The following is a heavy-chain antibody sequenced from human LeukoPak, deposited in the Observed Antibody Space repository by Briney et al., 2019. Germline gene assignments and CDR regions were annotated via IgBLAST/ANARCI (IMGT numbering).Heavy chain of an antibody. CDR3: AKEGYCSSTSCYLPAEYFQH. V-gene: IGHV3-21*01. CDR2: ISSSSSYI. J-gene: IGHJ1*01. CDR1: GFTFSSYS. Sequence: GGSLRLSCAASGFTFSSYSMNWVRQAPGKGLEWVSSISSSSSYIYYADSVKGRFTISRDNSKNTLYLQMNSLRAEDTAVYYCAKEGYCSSTSCYLPAEYFQHWGQGTLVTVSS. D-gene: IGHD2-2*01.